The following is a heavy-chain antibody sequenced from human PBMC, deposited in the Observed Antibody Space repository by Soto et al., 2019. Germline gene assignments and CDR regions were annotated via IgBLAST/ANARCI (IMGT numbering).Heavy chain of an antibody. Sequence: KPSATLSLTCAVYGGSFSGYYWTWIRQPPGKGLGWIGEINHSGTINFNPSLKSRLTIALDTSKKHFSLKLSSVTDADTAAYYCARADRTLVTSYSLDVWGQGTTVT. CDR1: GGSFSGYY. CDR2: INHSGTI. V-gene: IGHV4-34*01. CDR3: ARADRTLVTSYSLDV. J-gene: IGHJ6*02. D-gene: IGHD2-21*02.